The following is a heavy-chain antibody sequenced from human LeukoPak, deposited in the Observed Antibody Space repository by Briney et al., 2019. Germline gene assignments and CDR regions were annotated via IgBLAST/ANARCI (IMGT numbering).Heavy chain of an antibody. CDR1: GFTFTTYA. D-gene: IGHD6-13*01. CDR3: ARVARESSSWYYFDY. CDR2: ISDDGSNI. Sequence: GGSLRLSCAASGFTFTTYAMHWVRQAPGEGLEWVAVISDDGSNISYLDSVKGRFTISRDNSKDTLYLQMNSLRAEDTAVYYCARVARESSSWYYFDYWGQGTLVTVSS. J-gene: IGHJ4*02. V-gene: IGHV3-30*04.